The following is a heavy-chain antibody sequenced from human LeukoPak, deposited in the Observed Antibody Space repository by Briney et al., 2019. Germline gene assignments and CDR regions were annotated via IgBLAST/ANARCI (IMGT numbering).Heavy chain of an antibody. D-gene: IGHD5-12*01. Sequence: SETLSLTCAVYGGSFSGYYWSWIRQPPGKGLEWIGEINHSGSTNYNPSLKSRVTISVDTSKNQFSLKLSSVTAADTAVYYCARMRSGRLTQWGQGTLVTVSS. CDR1: GGSFSGYY. CDR3: ARMRSGRLTQ. V-gene: IGHV4-34*01. CDR2: INHSGST. J-gene: IGHJ4*02.